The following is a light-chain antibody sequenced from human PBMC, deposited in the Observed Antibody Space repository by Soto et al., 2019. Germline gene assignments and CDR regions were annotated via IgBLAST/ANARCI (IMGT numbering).Light chain of an antibody. V-gene: IGKV3-11*01. CDR1: QSVSSY. CDR2: DAS. J-gene: IGKJ4*01. CDR3: QQRSNWPLT. Sequence: EIVLTQSPATLSSSPGERATLSCRASQSVSSYLAWYQQKPGQAPRLLIYDASNRATGIPARFSGSGSGTDFTLTISSLEPEDFAVYYCQQRSNWPLTFGGGTKVVIK.